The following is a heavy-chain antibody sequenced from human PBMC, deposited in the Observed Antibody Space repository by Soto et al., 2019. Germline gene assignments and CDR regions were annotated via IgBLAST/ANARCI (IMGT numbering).Heavy chain of an antibody. V-gene: IGHV3-15*01. J-gene: IGHJ4*02. CDR1: GLTFSHAW. D-gene: IGHD4-4*01. CDR3: TVHRLTTANSFDF. CDR2: IKSNSDGGTT. Sequence: PGGSLRLSCAVSGLTFSHAWMSWVRQAPGKGLEWDGRIKSNSDGGTTDYAAPAKGRFAISRDDAKSTLYLQMDSLTTADTAVFYCTVHRLTTANSFDFWGQGALVTVSS.